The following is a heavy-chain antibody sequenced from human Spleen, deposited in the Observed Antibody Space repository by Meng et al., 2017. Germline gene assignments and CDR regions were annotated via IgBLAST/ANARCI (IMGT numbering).Heavy chain of an antibody. CDR1: GFTFSSYA. CDR2: ISGSGGST. V-gene: IGHV3-23*01. D-gene: IGHD6-13*01. J-gene: IGHJ4*02. Sequence: GESLKISCAASGFTFSSYAMSWVRQAPGKGLEWVSAISGSGGSTYYADSVKGRFTISRDNSKNTLYLQMNSLRAEDTAVYYCAKHGSSSIATGGPFGYWGQGTLVTVSS. CDR3: AKHGSSSIATGGPFGY.